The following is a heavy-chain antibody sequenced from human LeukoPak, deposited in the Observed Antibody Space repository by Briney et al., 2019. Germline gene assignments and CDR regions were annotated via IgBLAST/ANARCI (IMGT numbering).Heavy chain of an antibody. V-gene: IGHV4-39*07. J-gene: IGHJ1*01. CDR3: ARVRRGYYYDSSGQGYFQH. CDR1: GGSISSSSYY. Sequence: KASETLSPTCTVSGGSISSSSYYWGWIRQPPGKGLEWIGSIYYSGSTYYNPSLKSRVTISVDTSKNQFSLKLSSVTAADTAVYYCARVRRGYYYDSSGQGYFQHWGQGTLVTVSS. CDR2: IYYSGST. D-gene: IGHD3-22*01.